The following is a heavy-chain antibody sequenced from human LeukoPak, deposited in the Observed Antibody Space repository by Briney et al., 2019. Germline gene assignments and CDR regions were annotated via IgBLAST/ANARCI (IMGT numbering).Heavy chain of an antibody. CDR2: ISGSGGST. Sequence: PGGSLRLSCAASGFTFSSYAMSWVRQAPGKGLEWVSAISGSGGSTYYADSVKGLFTISRDNSKNTLYLQMNSLRAEDTAVYYCAKEGLSGRYFDWLPDYWGQGTLVTVSS. V-gene: IGHV3-23*01. CDR3: AKEGLSGRYFDWLPDY. J-gene: IGHJ4*02. D-gene: IGHD3-9*01. CDR1: GFTFSSYA.